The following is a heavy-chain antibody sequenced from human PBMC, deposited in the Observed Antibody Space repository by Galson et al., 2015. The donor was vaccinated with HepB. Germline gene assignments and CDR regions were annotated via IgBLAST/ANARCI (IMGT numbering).Heavy chain of an antibody. J-gene: IGHJ4*02. CDR1: GFTFSSYS. Sequence: SCAASGFTFSSYSMNWVRQAPGKGLEWVSSISSSSSYIYYADSVKGRFTISRDNAKNSLYPQMNSLRAEDTAVYYCARDIGASGGAGRYWGQGTLVTVSS. D-gene: IGHD5-12*01. V-gene: IGHV3-21*01. CDR3: ARDIGASGGAGRY. CDR2: ISSSSSYI.